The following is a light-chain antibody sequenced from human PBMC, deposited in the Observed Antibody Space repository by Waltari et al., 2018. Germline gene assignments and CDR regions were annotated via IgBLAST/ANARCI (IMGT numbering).Light chain of an antibody. Sequence: QSALTQPASVSGSPGQSTTISCPGTRRHVGNYTLVSWYQQHPGKAPKLMIAEVNRRPSGVSNGLAGSGAGNTASLTISGLQSEDEASYYCSSYISSTSVIFGGGTKLTVL. J-gene: IGLJ2*01. CDR3: SSYISSTSVI. CDR1: RRHVGNYTL. CDR2: EVN. V-gene: IGLV2-23*02.